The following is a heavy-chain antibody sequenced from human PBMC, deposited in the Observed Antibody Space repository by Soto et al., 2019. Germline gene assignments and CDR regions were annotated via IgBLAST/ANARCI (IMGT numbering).Heavy chain of an antibody. CDR2: ISYDGSNK. CDR1: GFTFSSYA. D-gene: IGHD1-7*01. Sequence: PGGSLRLSCAASGFTFSSYAMHWVRQAPGKGLEWVAVISYDGSNKYYADSVKGRFTISRDNSKNTLYLQMNSLRAEDTAVYYCAREALPYTWNYAFFDYWGQGTLVSVSS. J-gene: IGHJ4*02. CDR3: AREALPYTWNYAFFDY. V-gene: IGHV3-30-3*01.